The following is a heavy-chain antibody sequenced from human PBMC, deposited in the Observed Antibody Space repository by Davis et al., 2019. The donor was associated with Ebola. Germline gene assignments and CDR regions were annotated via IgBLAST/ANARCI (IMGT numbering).Heavy chain of an antibody. CDR3: ARQDIAARPPYYKYAMDV. CDR1: GGSISSYY. Sequence: SETLSLTCTVSGGSISSYYWSWIRQPPGKGLEWIGEINHSGSTNYNPSLKSRVTISVGTSKNQFSLKLNSVTAADTAVYFCARQDIAARPPYYKYAMDVWGQGATVTVSS. V-gene: IGHV4-34*01. CDR2: INHSGST. D-gene: IGHD6-6*01. J-gene: IGHJ6*02.